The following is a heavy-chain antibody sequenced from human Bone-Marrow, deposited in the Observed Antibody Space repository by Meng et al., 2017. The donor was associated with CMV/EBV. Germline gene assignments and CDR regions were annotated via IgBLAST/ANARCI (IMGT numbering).Heavy chain of an antibody. CDR2: ISSTSSTI. CDR1: GFTFGTFP. CDR3: ARHFSTCNSMAY. J-gene: IGHJ4*02. D-gene: IGHD2/OR15-2a*01. Sequence: SCAASGFTFGTFPMNWVRQAPGKGLDWISYISSTSSTIYYADSVKGRFTISRDNAKNSLYLQMNSLRAEDTAVYYCARHFSTCNSMAYWGQGTLVTVSS. V-gene: IGHV3-48*04.